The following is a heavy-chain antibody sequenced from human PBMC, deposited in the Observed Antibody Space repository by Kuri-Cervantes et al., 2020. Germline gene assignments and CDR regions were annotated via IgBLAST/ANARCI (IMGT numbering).Heavy chain of an antibody. CDR3: ARASQLLFCFYY. J-gene: IGHJ4*02. D-gene: IGHD2-2*01. V-gene: IGHV3-74*01. Sequence: GGSLRLSCAASGFTFSSYGMHWVRQAPGKGLVWVSRINSDGSSTSYADSVKGRFTISRDNSKNTLYLQMNSLRAEDTAVYYCARASQLLFCFYYWGQGTLVTVSS. CDR2: INSDGSST. CDR1: GFTFSSYG.